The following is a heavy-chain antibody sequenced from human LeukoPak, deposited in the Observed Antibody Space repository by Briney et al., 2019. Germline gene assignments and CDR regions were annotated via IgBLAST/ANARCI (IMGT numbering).Heavy chain of an antibody. CDR3: ARDIQLST. D-gene: IGHD5-24*01. V-gene: IGHV3-23*01. J-gene: IGHJ3*01. Sequence: ETLSLTCTVSGGSISSSRYYWGWVRQAPGKGLDWVSLISFSGANTYYADSVKGRFTISRDNSKDTLFMTMNSLSAEDTAIYYCARDIQLSTWGLGTMVTVSS. CDR1: GGSISSSRYY. CDR2: ISFSGANT.